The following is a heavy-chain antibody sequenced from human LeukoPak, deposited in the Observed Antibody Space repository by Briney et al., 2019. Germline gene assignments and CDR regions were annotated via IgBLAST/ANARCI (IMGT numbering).Heavy chain of an antibody. CDR3: ASYYYGSGSYGGDAFDI. J-gene: IGHJ3*02. CDR2: ISSSSSYI. V-gene: IGHV3-21*01. D-gene: IGHD3-10*01. Sequence: GGSLRLSCAASGFTFSSYSMTWVRQAPGKGLEWVSSISSSSSYIYYADSVKGRFTISRDNAKNSLYLQMNSLRAEDTAVYYCASYYYGSGSYGGDAFDIWGQGTMVTVSS. CDR1: GFTFSSYS.